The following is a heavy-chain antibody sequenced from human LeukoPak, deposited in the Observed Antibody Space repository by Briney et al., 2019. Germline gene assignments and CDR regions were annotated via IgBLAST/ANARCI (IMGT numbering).Heavy chain of an antibody. CDR3: ARGLTAHADVFDV. CDR1: GYTFTGYY. D-gene: IGHD3-9*01. CDR2: ISAYNGNT. Sequence: ASVKVSCKASGYTFTGYYMHWVRQAPGQGLEWMGWISAYNGNTNYAQKLQGRVTMTTDTSTSTAYMELRSLRSDDTAVYYCARGLTAHADVFDVWGQGTMVTVSS. V-gene: IGHV1-18*04. J-gene: IGHJ3*01.